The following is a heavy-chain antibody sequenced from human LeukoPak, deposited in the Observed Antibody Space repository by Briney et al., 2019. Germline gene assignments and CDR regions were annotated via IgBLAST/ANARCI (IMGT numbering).Heavy chain of an antibody. CDR2: IYYSGST. D-gene: IGHD1-26*01. V-gene: IGHV4-59*01. CDR3: ARDATQSGSFHFDY. Sequence: SETLSLTCTVSGGSISSYYWSWIRQPPGKGLEWIGYIYYSGSTNYNPSLKSRATISVDTSKNQFSLKLSSVTAADTAVYYCARDATQSGSFHFDYWGQGTLVTVSS. J-gene: IGHJ4*02. CDR1: GGSISSYY.